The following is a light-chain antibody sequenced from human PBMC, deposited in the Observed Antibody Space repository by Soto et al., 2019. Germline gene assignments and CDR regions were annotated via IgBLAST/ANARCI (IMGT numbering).Light chain of an antibody. V-gene: IGKV1-27*01. CDR2: AAS. Sequence: IQMTQSPSSLSASVGDRVTVTCRASQGINSFLAWYQQKPGKVPKLLIYAASTLQSGVPTRFRGSGSGTDFTLTISSLQPDDVETYYCHNYTSAQRTFGQRTKVDI. CDR3: HNYTSAQRT. J-gene: IGKJ1*01. CDR1: QGINSF.